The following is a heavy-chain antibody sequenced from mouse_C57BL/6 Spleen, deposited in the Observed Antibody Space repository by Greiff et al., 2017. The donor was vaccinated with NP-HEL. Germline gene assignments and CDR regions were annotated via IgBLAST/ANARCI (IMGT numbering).Heavy chain of an antibody. CDR2: IYPRSGNT. J-gene: IGHJ1*03. CDR3: ARSGGNGYFDV. Sequence: QVQLQQSGAELARPGASVKLSCKASGYTFTSYGISWVKQRTGQGLEWIGEIYPRSGNTYYNEKFKGKATLTADKYSSTAYMELRSLTSEDSAVYFCARSGGNGYFDVWGTGTTVTVSS. V-gene: IGHV1-81*01. D-gene: IGHD2-1*01. CDR1: GYTFTSYG.